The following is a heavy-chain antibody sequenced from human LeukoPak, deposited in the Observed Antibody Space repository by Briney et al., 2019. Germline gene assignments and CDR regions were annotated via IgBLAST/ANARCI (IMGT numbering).Heavy chain of an antibody. Sequence: GGSLRLSCAASGFTFRNYWMSWVRQAPGKGLEWVSYISSSGSTIYYADSVKGRFTISRDNAKNSLYLQMNSLRAEDTAVYYCARSRELLPINWFDPWGQGTLVTVSS. J-gene: IGHJ5*02. CDR1: GFTFRNYW. V-gene: IGHV3-11*01. CDR2: ISSSGSTI. D-gene: IGHD1-26*01. CDR3: ARSRELLPINWFDP.